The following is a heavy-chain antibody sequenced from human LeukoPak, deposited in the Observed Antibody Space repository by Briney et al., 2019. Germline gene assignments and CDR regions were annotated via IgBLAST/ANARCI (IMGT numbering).Heavy chain of an antibody. Sequence: KPSETLSLTCAVYGGSFSGYYWSWIRQPPGKGLEWIGYIYYSGSTNYNPSLKSRVTISVDTSKNQFSLKLSSVTAADTAVYYCARGGHSGFDYWGQGTLVTVSP. J-gene: IGHJ4*02. CDR1: GGSFSGYY. CDR2: IYYSGST. D-gene: IGHD5-12*01. CDR3: ARGGHSGFDY. V-gene: IGHV4-59*01.